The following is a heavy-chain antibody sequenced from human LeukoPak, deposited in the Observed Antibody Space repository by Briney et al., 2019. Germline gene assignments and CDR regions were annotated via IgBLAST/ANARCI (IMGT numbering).Heavy chain of an antibody. CDR3: ARGLGASGNSNNWFDP. CDR2: INHSGST. J-gene: IGHJ5*02. Sequence: PSETLSLTCAVYGGSFSGYYWSWLRQPPGKVLEWIGEINHSGSTNYNPSLKSRVTISVDTSKNQFSLKLSSVTAADTAVYYCARGLGASGNSNNWFDPWGQGTLVTVSS. CDR1: GGSFSGYY. V-gene: IGHV4-34*01. D-gene: IGHD4-23*01.